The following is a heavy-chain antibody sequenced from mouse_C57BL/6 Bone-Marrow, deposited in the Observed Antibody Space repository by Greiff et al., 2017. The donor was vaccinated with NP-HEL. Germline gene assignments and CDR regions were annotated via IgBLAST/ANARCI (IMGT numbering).Heavy chain of an antibody. V-gene: IGHV1-69*01. CDR3: ARFPIYDGSPFAY. Sequence: QVQLQQPGAELVMPGASVTLSCKASGYTFTSYWMHWVTQRPGQGLEWIGEIDPSDSYTNYNQTFKGKSTLTVDKSSSTADMQLSSLTSEDSAVYYCARFPIYDGSPFAYWGQGTLVTVSA. D-gene: IGHD2-3*01. CDR1: GYTFTSYW. J-gene: IGHJ3*01. CDR2: IDPSDSYT.